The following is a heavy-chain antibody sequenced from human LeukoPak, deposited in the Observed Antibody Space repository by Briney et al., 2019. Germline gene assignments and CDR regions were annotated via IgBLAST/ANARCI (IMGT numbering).Heavy chain of an antibody. CDR2: IIPIFGTA. CDR1: GGTFSSYA. CDR3: ARGPRAVQYAPSYNWFDP. D-gene: IGHD4-11*01. Sequence: SVKVSCKASGGTFSSYAISWVRQAPGQGLEWMGGIIPIFGTANYAQKFQGRVTITADESTSTAYMELSSLRSGDTAVYYCARGPRAVQYAPSYNWFDPWGQGTLVTVSS. J-gene: IGHJ5*02. V-gene: IGHV1-69*13.